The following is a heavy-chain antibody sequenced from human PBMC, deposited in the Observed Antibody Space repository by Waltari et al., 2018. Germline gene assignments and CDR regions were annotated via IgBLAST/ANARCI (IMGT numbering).Heavy chain of an antibody. CDR3: ARWYGYGGSNFDY. J-gene: IGHJ4*02. V-gene: IGHV4-59*11. CDR2: IYYSGST. D-gene: IGHD2-15*01. CDR1: GGSISSHY. Sequence: QVQLQESGPGLVKPSETLSLTCTVSGGSISSHYWSWIRQPPGKGLEWIGYIYYSGSTNYNPSRKSRVTISVDTSKNQFSLKLSSVTAADTAVYYCARWYGYGGSNFDYWGQGTLVTVSS.